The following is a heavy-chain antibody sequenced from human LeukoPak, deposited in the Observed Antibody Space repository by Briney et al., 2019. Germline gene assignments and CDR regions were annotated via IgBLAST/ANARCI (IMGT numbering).Heavy chain of an antibody. CDR1: GFTFTSSA. CDR3: AASLPSIAAAGTDFDY. Sequence: SVKVSCKASGFTFTSSAVQWVRQARGQRLEWIGWSVVGSGNTNYAQKFQERVTITRDMSTSTAYMELSSLRSEDTAVYYCAASLPSIAAAGTDFDYWGQGTLVTVSS. D-gene: IGHD6-13*01. J-gene: IGHJ4*02. V-gene: IGHV1-58*01. CDR2: SVVGSGNT.